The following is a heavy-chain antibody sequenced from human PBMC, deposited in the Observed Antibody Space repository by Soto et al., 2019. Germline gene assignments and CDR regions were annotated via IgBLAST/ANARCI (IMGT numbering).Heavy chain of an antibody. CDR2: ISGSGGST. V-gene: IGHV3-23*01. Sequence: GESLRLSCAAYGFTFSSYAMSWVRQATGKGMEWVSAISGSGGSTYYADSVKGRFTISRDNSNNTLYMQMNSLRAEDTAVYYCAKVLVVVITHGFDYWGQGALVTVSS. CDR3: AKVLVVVITHGFDY. CDR1: GFTFSSYA. J-gene: IGHJ4*02. D-gene: IGHD3-22*01.